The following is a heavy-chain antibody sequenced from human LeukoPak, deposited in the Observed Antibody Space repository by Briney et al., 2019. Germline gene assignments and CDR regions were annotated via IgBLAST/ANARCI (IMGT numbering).Heavy chain of an antibody. CDR3: AARPGGYASFDI. Sequence: SVKVSCKTSGFTFTNSAVQWVRQARGQRLEWIGWIVVGSSNTDYTQKFQERVTITRDMSTGTAYMELSSLRSEDTAVYYCAARPGGYASFDIWGQGTMVTVSS. CDR2: IVVGSSNT. J-gene: IGHJ3*02. D-gene: IGHD3-16*01. V-gene: IGHV1-58*01. CDR1: GFTFTNSA.